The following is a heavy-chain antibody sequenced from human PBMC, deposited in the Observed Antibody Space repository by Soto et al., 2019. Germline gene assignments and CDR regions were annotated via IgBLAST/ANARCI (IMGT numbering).Heavy chain of an antibody. CDR3: AREARRGGGYGRALNDAFDI. CDR1: GFTFSSYA. CDR2: ISSNGGST. Sequence: EVQLVESGGGLVQPGGSLRLSCAASGFTFSSYAMHWVRQAPGKGLEYVSAISSNGGSTYYANSVKGRFTISRDNSKNTLYLQMGSLRAEDMAVYYCAREARRGGGYGRALNDAFDIWGQGTMVTVSS. D-gene: IGHD5-12*01. V-gene: IGHV3-64*01. J-gene: IGHJ3*02.